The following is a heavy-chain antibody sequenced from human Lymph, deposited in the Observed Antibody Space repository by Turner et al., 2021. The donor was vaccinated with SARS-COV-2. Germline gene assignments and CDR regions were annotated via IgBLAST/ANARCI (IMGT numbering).Heavy chain of an antibody. Sequence: QVQLVQSGAEVKKPGASVKVSCKASGYTFTDYYMHWVRQAPGQGLGWMGWINPKSGGTDYAQKFQGRVTVTRDASFNTAYMELTRLRSDDTAVYYCARGGLYYYDSSAYYNDAFDIWGQGTMVTVSS. V-gene: IGHV1-2*02. D-gene: IGHD3-22*01. J-gene: IGHJ3*02. CDR2: INPKSGGT. CDR1: GYTFTDYY. CDR3: ARGGLYYYDSSAYYNDAFDI.